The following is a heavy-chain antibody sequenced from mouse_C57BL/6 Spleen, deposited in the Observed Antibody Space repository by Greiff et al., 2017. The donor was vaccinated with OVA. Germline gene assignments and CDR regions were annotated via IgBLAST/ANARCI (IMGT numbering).Heavy chain of an antibody. Sequence: EVHLVESEGGLVQPGSSMKLSCTASGFTFSDYYMAWVRQVPEKGLEWVANINYDGSSTYYLDSLKSRFIISRDNAKNILYLQMSSLKSEDTATYYCAREGDYGGPSGYAMDYWGQGTSVTVSS. D-gene: IGHD1-1*01. CDR1: GFTFSDYY. CDR3: AREGDYGGPSGYAMDY. J-gene: IGHJ4*01. CDR2: INYDGSST. V-gene: IGHV5-16*01.